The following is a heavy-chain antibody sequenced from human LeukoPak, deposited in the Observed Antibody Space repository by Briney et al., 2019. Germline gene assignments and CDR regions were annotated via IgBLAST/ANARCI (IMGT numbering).Heavy chain of an antibody. CDR3: ARDDDILTGYRNWFDP. V-gene: IGHV1-18*01. J-gene: IGHJ5*02. Sequence: ASVKVSCKASGYTFTSYGISWVRQAPGQGLEWMGWISAYNGNTNYAQKLQGRVTMTTDTSTGTANMELRSLRSDDTAVYYCARDDDILTGYRNWFDPWGQGTLVTVSS. D-gene: IGHD3-9*01. CDR1: GYTFTSYG. CDR2: ISAYNGNT.